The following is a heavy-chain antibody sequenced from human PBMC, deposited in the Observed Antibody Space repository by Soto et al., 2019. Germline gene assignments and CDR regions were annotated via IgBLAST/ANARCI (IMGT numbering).Heavy chain of an antibody. CDR2: ISYDGSNK. CDR1: GFTFSSYA. CDR3: AREYQLLSGWFDP. V-gene: IGHV3-30-3*01. D-gene: IGHD2-2*01. J-gene: IGHJ5*02. Sequence: QVQLVESGGGVVQPGRSLRLSCAASGFTFSSYAMHWVRQAPGKGLEWVAVISYDGSNKYYADSVKGRFTISRDNSKNTLYLQMNSLRAEDTAVYYCAREYQLLSGWFDPWGQGTLVTVSS.